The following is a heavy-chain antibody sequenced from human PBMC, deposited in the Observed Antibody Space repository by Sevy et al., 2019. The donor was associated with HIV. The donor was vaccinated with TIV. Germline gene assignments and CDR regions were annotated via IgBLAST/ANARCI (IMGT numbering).Heavy chain of an antibody. D-gene: IGHD3-22*01. V-gene: IGHV3-23*01. CDR2: IFGARGVI. CDR3: AGGRYDSSGSFDAFDI. CDR1: GFTFTNYA. J-gene: IGHJ3*02. Sequence: GGSLRLSCAASGFTFTNYAMSWVRQAPGKGLEWVSTIFGARGVIYDADSLKGRFTISRDNSKNTLYLQMDSLRAEDTAVYYCAGGRYDSSGSFDAFDIWGQGTMVTVSS.